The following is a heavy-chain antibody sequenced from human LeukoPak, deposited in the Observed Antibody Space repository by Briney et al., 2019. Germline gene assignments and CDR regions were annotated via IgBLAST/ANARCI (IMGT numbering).Heavy chain of an antibody. Sequence: PGGSLRLSCAASGFTFSSYWMSWVRQAPGKGLEWVANIKQDGSEKYYVDSVKGRFTISRDNAKNSLYLQMNSLRAEDTAVYYCARDKGDYVSDLFDYWGQGTLVTVSS. V-gene: IGHV3-7*01. D-gene: IGHD4-17*01. J-gene: IGHJ4*02. CDR1: GFTFSSYW. CDR3: ARDKGDYVSDLFDY. CDR2: IKQDGSEK.